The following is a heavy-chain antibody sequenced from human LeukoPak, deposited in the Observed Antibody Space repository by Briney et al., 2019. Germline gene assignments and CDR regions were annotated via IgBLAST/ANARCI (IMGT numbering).Heavy chain of an antibody. CDR1: GGSISSGGYY. V-gene: IGHV4-31*03. CDR2: IYYSGST. D-gene: IGHD2-15*01. CDR3: ARDQTYCSGGTCYSDWFDP. J-gene: IGHJ5*02. Sequence: SETLSLTYTVSGGSISSGGYYWSWIRQHPGKGLEWIGYIYYSGSTYYNPSLKSRLTISVDTSKNQFSLKLTSVTAADTAIYYCARDQTYCSGGTCYSDWFDPWGQGTLVTVSS.